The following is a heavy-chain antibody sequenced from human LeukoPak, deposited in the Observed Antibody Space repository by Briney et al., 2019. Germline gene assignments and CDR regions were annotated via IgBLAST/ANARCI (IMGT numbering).Heavy chain of an antibody. V-gene: IGHV3-20*04. J-gene: IGHJ4*02. Sequence: GGSLRLSCAASGFTFDDYAMNWVRQAPGKGLEWVSGINWNGGSTQYRDSVKGRFSISRDNAKNSLYPQMNSLRAEDTALYYCARVKGSGYRNSIDYWGQGTLVTVSS. CDR1: GFTFDDYA. CDR3: ARVKGSGYRNSIDY. D-gene: IGHD3-3*01. CDR2: INWNGGST.